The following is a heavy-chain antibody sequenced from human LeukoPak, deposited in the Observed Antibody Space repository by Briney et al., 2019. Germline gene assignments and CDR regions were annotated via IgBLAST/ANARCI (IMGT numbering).Heavy chain of an antibody. CDR2: TYYRSKWYN. CDR1: GDSVSSNSAA. Sequence: SQTLSLTCAISGDSVSSNSAAWNWIRQSPSRGLEWLGRTYYRSKWYNDYAVSVKSRITINPDTSKNQFSLQLNSVTPEDTAVYYWARLYRGYNSGWAGVSPYYYYGMDVLGQGTTVTVSS. J-gene: IGHJ6*02. CDR3: ARLYRGYNSGWAGVSPYYYYGMDV. D-gene: IGHD6-19*01. V-gene: IGHV6-1*01.